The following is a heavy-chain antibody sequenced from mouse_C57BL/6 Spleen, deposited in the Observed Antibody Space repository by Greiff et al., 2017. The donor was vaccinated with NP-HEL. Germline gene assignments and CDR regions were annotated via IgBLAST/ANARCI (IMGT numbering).Heavy chain of an antibody. J-gene: IGHJ4*01. CDR1: GFTFSDYG. Sequence: EVMLVESGGGLVKPGGSLKLSCAASGFTFSDYGMHWVRQAPEKGLEWVAYISSGSSTIYYADTVKGRFTISRDNAKNTLFLQMTSLRSEDTAMYYCARPEGGYYYAMDYWGQGTSVTVSS. CDR2: ISSGSSTI. V-gene: IGHV5-17*01. CDR3: ARPEGGYYYAMDY.